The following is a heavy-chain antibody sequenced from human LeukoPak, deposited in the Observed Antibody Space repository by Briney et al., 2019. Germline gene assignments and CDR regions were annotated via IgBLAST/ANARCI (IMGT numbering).Heavy chain of an antibody. CDR2: ISWNSGSI. CDR1: GFTFDDYA. V-gene: IGHV3-9*01. D-gene: IGHD3-10*01. Sequence: GRSLRLSCAASGFTFDDYAMHWVRQAPGKGLEWFSGISWNSGSIGYADSVKGRFTISRDNAKNSLYLQMNSLRAEDTALYYCAKDFGYYYYYMDVWGKGTTVTVSS. J-gene: IGHJ6*03. CDR3: AKDFGYYYYYMDV.